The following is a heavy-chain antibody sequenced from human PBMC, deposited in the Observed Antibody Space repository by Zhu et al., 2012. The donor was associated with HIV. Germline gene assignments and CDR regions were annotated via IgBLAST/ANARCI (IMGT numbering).Heavy chain of an antibody. CDR1: GGSFSGFY. J-gene: IGHJ1*01. Sequence: QVQLQQWGAGLLKPSETLSLTCAVYGGSFSGFYWSWIRQPPGKGLEWIGEINHSGSVNYNPSLKSRVTISVDTSKNQFSLKLSSVTAADTALYYCARGDNYYASGESRPKGRYFQYWGQGTLATVSS. CDR2: INHSGSV. V-gene: IGHV4-34*01. CDR3: ARGDNYYASGESRPKGRYFQY. D-gene: IGHD3-10*01.